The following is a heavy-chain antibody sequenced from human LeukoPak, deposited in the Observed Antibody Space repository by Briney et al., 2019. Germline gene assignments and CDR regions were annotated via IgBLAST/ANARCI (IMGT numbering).Heavy chain of an antibody. Sequence: GGSLRLSCAASGFTFSSYGMHWVRQAPGKGLEWVAVISYDGSNKYYADSVKGRFTISRDNSKNTLYLQMNSLRAGDTAVYYCAKEGGAVAGTLDYWGQGTLVTVSS. V-gene: IGHV3-30*18. J-gene: IGHJ4*02. CDR3: AKEGGAVAGTLDY. D-gene: IGHD6-19*01. CDR1: GFTFSSYG. CDR2: ISYDGSNK.